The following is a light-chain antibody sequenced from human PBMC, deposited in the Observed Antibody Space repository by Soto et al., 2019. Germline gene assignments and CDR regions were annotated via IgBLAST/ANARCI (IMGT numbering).Light chain of an antibody. V-gene: IGKV1-12*01. CDR1: QVISTW. Sequence: DIQMTQSPSSVSASVGDRVTITCLASQVISTWLALYQQKPGQAPKLLIYAASVLESGVPSRFSGSGSGTDFTLTISSVQPEDFATYRCQQANSFPITFGQGTRLEIK. CDR3: QQANSFPIT. CDR2: AAS. J-gene: IGKJ5*01.